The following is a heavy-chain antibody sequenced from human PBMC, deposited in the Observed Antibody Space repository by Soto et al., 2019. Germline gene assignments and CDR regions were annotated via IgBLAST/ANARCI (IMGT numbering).Heavy chain of an antibody. CDR1: GGAFSRYA. CDR3: ARAEYDSSGYYRNNWFDP. J-gene: IGHJ5*02. V-gene: IGHV1-69*13. CDR2: IIPIFGTA. D-gene: IGHD3-22*01. Sequence: SVKVSCKASGGAFSRYAISWVRQAPGQGLEWMGGIIPIFGTANYAQKFQGRVTITADESTSTAYMELSSPRSEDTAVYYCARAEYDSSGYYRNNWFDPWGQGTLVTVSS.